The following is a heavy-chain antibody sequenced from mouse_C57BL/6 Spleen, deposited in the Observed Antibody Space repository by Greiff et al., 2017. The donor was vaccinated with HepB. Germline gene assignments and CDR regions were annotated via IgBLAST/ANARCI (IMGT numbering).Heavy chain of an antibody. Sequence: EVQLQESGPGLVKPSQSLSLTCSVTGYSITSGYYWNWIRQFPGNKLEWMGYISYDGSNNYNPSLKNRISITRDTSKNQFFLKLNSVTTEDTATYYCASHTVVGMDYWGQGTSVTVSS. CDR3: ASHTVVGMDY. V-gene: IGHV3-6*01. J-gene: IGHJ4*01. D-gene: IGHD1-1*01. CDR1: GYSITSGYY. CDR2: ISYDGSN.